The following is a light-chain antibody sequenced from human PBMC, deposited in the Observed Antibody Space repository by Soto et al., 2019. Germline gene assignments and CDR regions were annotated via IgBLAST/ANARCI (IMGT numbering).Light chain of an antibody. CDR3: QQYGGSPWT. J-gene: IGKJ1*01. Sequence: EIVLTQSPGTLSLSPGERATLSCRSSQSVNSNYLAWYQQKPGQAPRLLIYAASSRAAGFPDRFSGSGSETDFTLTICRLEPEDFAVYYCQQYGGSPWTFGQGTKVEIK. CDR2: AAS. CDR1: QSVNSNY. V-gene: IGKV3-20*01.